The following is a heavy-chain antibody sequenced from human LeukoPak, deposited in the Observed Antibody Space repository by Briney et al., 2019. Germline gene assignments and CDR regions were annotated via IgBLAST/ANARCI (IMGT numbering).Heavy chain of an antibody. CDR2: INPSGGST. Sequence: RASVKVSCKASGYTFTSYYMHWVRQAPGQGLEWMGIINPSGGSTSYAQKFQGRVTMTRDMSTSTVYMELSSLRSEDTAVYYCARVPSRGWPYYYYMDVWGKGTTVTVSS. D-gene: IGHD6-19*01. CDR3: ARVPSRGWPYYYYMDV. J-gene: IGHJ6*03. CDR1: GYTFTSYY. V-gene: IGHV1-46*01.